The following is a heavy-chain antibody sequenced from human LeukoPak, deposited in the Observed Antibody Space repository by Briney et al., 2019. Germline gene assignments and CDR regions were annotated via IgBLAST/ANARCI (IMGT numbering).Heavy chain of an antibody. J-gene: IGHJ3*02. CDR3: ARDLSSAWLDTFDI. Sequence: GGSLRLSCAASGSTSGSYWMTWVRQAPGKGLEWVANINKDGSEKHYVDSVKGRFTISRDNAKNSLYLEMNSLRAEDTAMYYCARDLSSAWLDTFDIWGQGTMVTVSS. D-gene: IGHD2-15*01. V-gene: IGHV3-7*04. CDR2: INKDGSEK. CDR1: GSTSGSYW.